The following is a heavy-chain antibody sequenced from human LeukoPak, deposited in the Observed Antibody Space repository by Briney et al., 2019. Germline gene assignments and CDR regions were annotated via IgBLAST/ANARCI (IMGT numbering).Heavy chain of an antibody. CDR2: INRDGSTT. CDR3: ARDKKSGESSEIDY. D-gene: IGHD3-10*01. Sequence: GGSLRLSCAASGFTFSNYWVHWIRQAPGKGLVWVSRINRDGSTTKYADSVKGRFTVSRDNAKNTLNLQMNSLRAEDTAVYYCARDKKSGESSEIDYWGQGTLVTVSS. V-gene: IGHV3-74*03. CDR1: GFTFSNYW. J-gene: IGHJ4*02.